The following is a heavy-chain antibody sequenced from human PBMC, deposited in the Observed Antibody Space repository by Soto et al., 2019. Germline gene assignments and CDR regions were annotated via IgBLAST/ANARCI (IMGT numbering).Heavy chain of an antibody. CDR1: GYTFTGYY. J-gene: IGHJ3*01. V-gene: IGHV1-2*04. CDR2: INPKSGGA. D-gene: IGHD3-16*01. CDR3: ARDYYDGSASYGIEF. Sequence: QVHLVQSGAEVKKPGASVMVSCKASGYTFTGYYIHWVRQAPGQGLEWMGWINPKSGGANIAQKFQGWVTMTRDTSISTTYMELSNLRSNDTAVYYCARDYYDGSASYGIEFWGQGTMVTVAS.